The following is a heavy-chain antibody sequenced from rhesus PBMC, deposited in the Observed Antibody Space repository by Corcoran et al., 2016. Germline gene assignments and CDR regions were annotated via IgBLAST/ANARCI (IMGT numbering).Heavy chain of an antibody. J-gene: IGHJ3*01. V-gene: IGHV4S10*01. D-gene: IGHD2-21*01. CDR2: NYGSSTTT. Sequence: QVQLQESGPGVVKPSETLSLTCAVSGGSISASYCWSWIRQPPGRGRERIGDNYGSSTTTNYIPSLKSRVTISKDTAKNQFSLKLTSVTAADTAVYYCARRGCTGSDCYVSAFDFWGQGLRVTVSS. CDR1: GGSISASYC. CDR3: ARRGCTGSDCYVSAFDF.